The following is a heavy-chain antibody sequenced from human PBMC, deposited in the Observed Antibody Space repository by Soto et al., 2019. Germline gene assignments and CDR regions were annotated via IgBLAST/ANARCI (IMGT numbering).Heavy chain of an antibody. CDR1: GGSISSSGYY. V-gene: IGHV4-39*01. Sequence: QLQLQESGPGLVKPSETLSLTCTVSGGSISSSGYYWGWIRQPPGKGLEWIGTIYYSGSTYHNPSLKSRVTISVDTSKNQFSLKLSSVTAADTAVYYCARQFSVYGDYGRYFDFWGQGTLVTVSS. CDR3: ARQFSVYGDYGRYFDF. D-gene: IGHD4-17*01. J-gene: IGHJ4*02. CDR2: IYYSGST.